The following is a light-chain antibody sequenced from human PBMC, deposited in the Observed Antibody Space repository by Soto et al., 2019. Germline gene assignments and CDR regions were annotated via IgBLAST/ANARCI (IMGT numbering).Light chain of an antibody. CDR3: QQRDSWPPLT. Sequence: EIVLTQSPATLSLSPGERATLSCRASQSVRTCLAWYQQKPGQPPRLLIYDASNRAAGIPARFSVRGSGTDFTLTISSLEPDDCAVYYCQQRDSWPPLTFGGGTKVEIK. CDR2: DAS. J-gene: IGKJ4*01. V-gene: IGKV3-11*01. CDR1: QSVRTC.